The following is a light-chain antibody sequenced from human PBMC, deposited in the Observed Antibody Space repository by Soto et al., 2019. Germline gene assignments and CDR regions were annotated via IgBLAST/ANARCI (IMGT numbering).Light chain of an antibody. Sequence: EIVMTQSPATLSVSPGERATLSCRASQSVGSNLAWFQQTPGQAPRLLIYGASTRATAIPARFSGSGSGTDFTLTISSLQSEDFAVYYCQQYNNWPPFTFGPGTKVDIK. CDR2: GAS. V-gene: IGKV3-15*01. CDR1: QSVGSN. CDR3: QQYNNWPPFT. J-gene: IGKJ3*01.